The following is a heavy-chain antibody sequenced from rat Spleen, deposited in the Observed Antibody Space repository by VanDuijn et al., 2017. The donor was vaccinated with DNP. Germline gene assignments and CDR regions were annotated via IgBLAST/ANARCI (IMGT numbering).Heavy chain of an antibody. V-gene: IGHV2-32*01. CDR1: GFSLTNYH. D-gene: IGHD4-3*01. J-gene: IGHJ2*01. Sequence: QVQVKESGPGLVQPSQTLSLTCTVSGFSLTNYHVHWVRQPPGKGLEWVGVMWSYGDTSYNSPLKSRLTISRDTSKSQVFLKMNSLQTEDTATYYCARDPYNSGFDYWGQGVMVTVSS. CDR2: MWSYGDT. CDR3: ARDPYNSGFDY.